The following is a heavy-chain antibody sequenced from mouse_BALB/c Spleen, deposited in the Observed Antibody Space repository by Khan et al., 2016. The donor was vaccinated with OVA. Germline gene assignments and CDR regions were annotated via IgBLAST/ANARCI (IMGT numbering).Heavy chain of an antibody. CDR3: ARDRSYIHRWFAY. V-gene: IGHV2-6-7*01. CDR2: IWGDGST. D-gene: IGHD1-1*01. Sequence: QVQLKQSGPGLVAPSQSLSITCTVSGFSLTDYNVNWVRQPPGKDLEWLGMIWGDGSTDYNSALKSRLSISKDNSKSQVFLKMNSLQTDDTARYYCARDRSYIHRWFAYWGQGTLVTVSA. CDR1: GFSLTDYN. J-gene: IGHJ3*01.